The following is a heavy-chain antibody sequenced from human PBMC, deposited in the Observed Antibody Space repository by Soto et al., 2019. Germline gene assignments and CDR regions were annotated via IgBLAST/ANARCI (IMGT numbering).Heavy chain of an antibody. CDR2: IYYSGST. CDR1: GGSISSSSYY. J-gene: IGHJ3*02. D-gene: IGHD2-15*01. V-gene: IGHV4-39*01. CDR3: ARPSPLYCRGGSCLEFPDAFDI. Sequence: SETLSLTCTVSGGSISSSSYYWGWIRQPPGKGLEWIGSIYYSGSTYYNPSLKSRVTISVDTSKNQFSLKLSSVTAADTAVYYCARPSPLYCRGGSCLEFPDAFDIWGQGPMVTVS.